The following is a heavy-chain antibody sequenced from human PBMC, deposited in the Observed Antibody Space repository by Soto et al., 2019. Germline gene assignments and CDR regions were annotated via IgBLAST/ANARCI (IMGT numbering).Heavy chain of an antibody. Sequence: QVQLQESGPGLVKPSETLSLTCTVSGGSISSYFWTWIRQPPGKGLEWIGYIYYSGSTNYNPSLKSRVTISVDTSKNQFSLKLSSVTAADTAVYYCARGSDFLYYYGMEVWGQGTTVTVSS. V-gene: IGHV4-59*01. CDR1: GGSISSYF. D-gene: IGHD5-12*01. J-gene: IGHJ6*02. CDR2: IYYSGST. CDR3: ARGSDFLYYYGMEV.